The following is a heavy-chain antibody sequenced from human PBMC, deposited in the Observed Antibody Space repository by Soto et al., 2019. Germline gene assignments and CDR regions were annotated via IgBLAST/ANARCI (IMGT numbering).Heavy chain of an antibody. V-gene: IGHV3-11*01. CDR2: ISSTGNTI. Sequence: QVQVVESGGGLVKPGGSLRLSCAASGFTFSGYYMNWIRQAPGKGLEWVSYISSTGNTIFYADSVKGRFTISRDNAKNSLYLQMNSLRSETMSVYYCEKDGGKSWHIDLWGSGTLVTVSS. CDR1: GFTFSGYY. J-gene: IGHJ2*01. CDR3: EKDGGKSWHIDL.